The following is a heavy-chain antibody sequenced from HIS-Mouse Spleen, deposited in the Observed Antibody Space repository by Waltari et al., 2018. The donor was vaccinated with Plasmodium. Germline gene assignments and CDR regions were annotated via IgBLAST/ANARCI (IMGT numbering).Heavy chain of an antibody. CDR3: ASFRLDL. CDR2: INPNSGGT. Sequence: QVPLVQPGAEVQNPGASLKVTRTDSCYTFTGYYMHWVRQAPGQGLEWMGWINPNSGGTNYAQKFQGRVTMTRDTSISTAYMELSRLRSDDTAVYYCASFRLDLWGRGTLVTVSS. CDR1: CYTFTGYY. J-gene: IGHJ2*01. V-gene: IGHV1-2*02.